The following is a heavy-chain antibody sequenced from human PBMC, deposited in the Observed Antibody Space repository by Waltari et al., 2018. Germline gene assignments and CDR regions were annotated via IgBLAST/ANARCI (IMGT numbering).Heavy chain of an antibody. Sequence: QVQLVQSGAEVKKPGSSVTVSCKASGGTFRSYTISWVRQAPGQGLEWMGRIIPILGIANYAQKFQGRVTITADKSTSTAYMELSSLRSEDTAVYYCATILGSGFGYWGQGTLVTVSS. CDR3: ATILGSGFGY. V-gene: IGHV1-69*02. D-gene: IGHD2-15*01. J-gene: IGHJ4*02. CDR2: IIPILGIA. CDR1: GGTFRSYT.